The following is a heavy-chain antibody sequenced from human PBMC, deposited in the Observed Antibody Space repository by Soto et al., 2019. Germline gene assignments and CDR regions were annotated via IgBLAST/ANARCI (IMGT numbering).Heavy chain of an antibody. Sequence: EVQLVESGGVVVKPGGSLSLSCAASGFTFYDYAMHWVRQAPGKGLEWVSLISWDGSRSYYADSVKGRFIISRDINKESLSLLMTSLGTEDSGLYYCAIDVCSTATTACYTRLDSCGQGTQVTVSS. CDR3: AIDVCSTATTACYTRLDS. CDR2: ISWDGSRS. D-gene: IGHD2-15*01. V-gene: IGHV3-43D*04. J-gene: IGHJ4*02. CDR1: GFTFYDYA.